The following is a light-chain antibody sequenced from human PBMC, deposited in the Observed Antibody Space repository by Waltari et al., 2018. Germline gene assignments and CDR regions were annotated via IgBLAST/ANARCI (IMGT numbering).Light chain of an antibody. CDR2: GNN. CDR3: SSRDNSGNRP. J-gene: IGLJ3*02. Sequence: SSELTQDPDVSVALGQTVRITCQGASLRTSYASWYLQKPGQAPLLLIYGNNNRPSGIPDRFSCSSSGNTASLTITGSQAEDEADYYCSSRDNSGNRPFGGGTKLTVL. V-gene: IGLV3-19*01. CDR1: SLRTSY.